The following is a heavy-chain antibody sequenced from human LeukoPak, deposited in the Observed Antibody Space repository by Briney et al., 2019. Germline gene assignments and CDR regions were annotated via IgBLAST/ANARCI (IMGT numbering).Heavy chain of an antibody. J-gene: IGHJ4*02. CDR2: ISWNSGSV. Sequence: PGRSLRLSCAASGFTFDNYAMHWVRQAPEKGLEWVSGISWNSGSVGYADYVKGRFTISRDNAKNSLYLQMNSLRAEDTASYYCAKPHRTYYYDSSGYYFDYWGQGTLVTVSS. CDR3: AKPHRTYYYDSSGYYFDY. CDR1: GFTFDNYA. D-gene: IGHD3-22*01. V-gene: IGHV3-9*01.